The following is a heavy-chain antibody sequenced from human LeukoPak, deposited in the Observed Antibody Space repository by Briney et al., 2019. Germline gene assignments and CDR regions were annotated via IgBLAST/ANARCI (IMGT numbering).Heavy chain of an antibody. Sequence: GGSLSLSCAASGFTFCVYYMSWIRQAPGKGLEWVSYISSSCSTIYYADSVKGRFTISRDNAKNSLFLQMNSLRAEDTAVYYCARDLYYDSSGYYYYWGQGTLVTVSS. V-gene: IGHV3-11*01. CDR1: GFTFCVYY. J-gene: IGHJ4*02. D-gene: IGHD3-22*01. CDR3: ARDLYYDSSGYYYY. CDR2: ISSSCSTI.